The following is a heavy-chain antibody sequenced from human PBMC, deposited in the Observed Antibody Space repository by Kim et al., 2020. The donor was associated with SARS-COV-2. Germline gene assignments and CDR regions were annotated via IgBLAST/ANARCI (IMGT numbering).Heavy chain of an antibody. CDR2: INTDGSQR. Sequence: GGSLRLSYVASGFTVGTDGMTWVRQAPGKGPEWVANINTDGSQRNYVDSVRGRFSISIDFAKNSLFLQMNSLRVEDTAVYYCAREPSAESTWGQGTLVTVSS. V-gene: IGHV3-7*03. CDR1: GFTVGTDG. CDR3: AREPSAEST. J-gene: IGHJ5*02.